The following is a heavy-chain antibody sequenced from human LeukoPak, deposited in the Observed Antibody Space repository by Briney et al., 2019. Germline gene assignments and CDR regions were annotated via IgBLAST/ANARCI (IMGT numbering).Heavy chain of an antibody. CDR1: GFTFSSYS. CDR3: AREEYYYDSSGYYLPYYFDY. V-gene: IGHV3-48*01. J-gene: IGHJ4*02. CDR2: ISSSSSTI. D-gene: IGHD3-22*01. Sequence: PGGSLRLSCAASGFTFSSYSMNWVRQAPGKGLEWVSYISSSSSTIYYADSVKGRFTISRDNAKNSLYLQMNSLRAEDTAVHYCAREEYYYDSSGYYLPYYFDYWGQGTLVTVSS.